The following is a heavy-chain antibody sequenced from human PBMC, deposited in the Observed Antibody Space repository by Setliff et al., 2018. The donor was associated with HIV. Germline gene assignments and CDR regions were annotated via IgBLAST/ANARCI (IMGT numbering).Heavy chain of an antibody. CDR3: ARGLSFYDPGGFDY. CDR2: IYTSGST. D-gene: IGHD3-22*01. J-gene: IGHJ4*02. V-gene: IGHV4-4*09. Sequence: SETLSLTCTVSGGSISSYYWSWIRQPPGKGLEWIGYIYTSGSTNYNPSLKSRVTISVDTSKNQFSLKLRSVTAADTAVYYCARGLSFYDPGGFDYWGQGVLVTVSS. CDR1: GGSISSYY.